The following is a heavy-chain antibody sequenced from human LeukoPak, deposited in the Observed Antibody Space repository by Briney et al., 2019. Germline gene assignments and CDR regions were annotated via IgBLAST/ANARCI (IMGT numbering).Heavy chain of an antibody. Sequence: GASVKVSCKASGYTFTSYDINWVRQATGQGLEWMGWINPNSGGTNYAQKFQGRVTMTRDTSISTAYMELSRLRSDDTAVYYCARAHWTDYYYYYYMDVWGKGTTVTISS. V-gene: IGHV1-2*02. D-gene: IGHD1-1*01. CDR2: INPNSGGT. CDR1: GYTFTSYD. J-gene: IGHJ6*03. CDR3: ARAHWTDYYYYYYMDV.